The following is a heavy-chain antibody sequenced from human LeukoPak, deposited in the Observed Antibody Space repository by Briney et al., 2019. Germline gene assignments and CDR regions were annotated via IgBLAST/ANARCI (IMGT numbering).Heavy chain of an antibody. Sequence: GGSLRLSCAASGFTFSSYEMNWVRQAPGKGLEWVSYISGSGTSIHYADSVKGRFTISRDNAKNSVYLQMNSLRAEDTAVYYCARVPDYYGSGSYEGYWGQGTLVTVSS. CDR1: GFTFSSYE. J-gene: IGHJ4*02. V-gene: IGHV3-48*03. CDR3: ARVPDYYGSGSYEGY. CDR2: ISGSGTSI. D-gene: IGHD3-10*01.